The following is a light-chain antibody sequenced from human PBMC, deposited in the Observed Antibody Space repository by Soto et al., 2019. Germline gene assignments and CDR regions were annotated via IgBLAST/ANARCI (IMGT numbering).Light chain of an antibody. CDR3: AAWDDSLNGRV. CDR2: SNN. Sequence: VLTQPPSASGTPGQRVTIPCSGSSSNIGSNTVNWYRQLPGTAPKLLIYSNNQRPSGVPDRFSGSKSGTSASLAISGLQSEDEADYYCAAWDDSLNGRVFGTGTKVTVL. V-gene: IGLV1-44*01. CDR1: SSNIGSNT. J-gene: IGLJ1*01.